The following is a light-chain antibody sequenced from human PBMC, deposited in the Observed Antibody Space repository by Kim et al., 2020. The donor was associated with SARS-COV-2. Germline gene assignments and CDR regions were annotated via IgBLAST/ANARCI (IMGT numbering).Light chain of an antibody. CDR2: KVN. CDR3: SSYRRSNNWV. V-gene: IGLV2-8*01. Sequence: GQSVTISCTGTSSDVGAFDHVAWYQQHANTAPNLIIYKVNQRPSGVPGRFSGSKSGNTASLTVSGLQTDDEAHYYCSSYRRSNNWVFGGGTQLTVL. J-gene: IGLJ3*02. CDR1: SSDVGAFDH.